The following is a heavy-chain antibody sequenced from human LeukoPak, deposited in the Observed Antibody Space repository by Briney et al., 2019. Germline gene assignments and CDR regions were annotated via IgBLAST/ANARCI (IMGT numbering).Heavy chain of an antibody. Sequence: SETLALTCTVPGGSINGYYLSWIPQPPGKGLEWIGHIYFSGSTKYNPSLKSRLTISVVTSKKQLSLKLSSVPAAGTAVYCCASTKAVPGTPFDYWGKGTLVTVSS. CDR2: IYFSGST. J-gene: IGHJ4*02. D-gene: IGHD6-19*01. V-gene: IGHV4-59*01. CDR3: ASTKAVPGTPFDY. CDR1: GGSINGYY.